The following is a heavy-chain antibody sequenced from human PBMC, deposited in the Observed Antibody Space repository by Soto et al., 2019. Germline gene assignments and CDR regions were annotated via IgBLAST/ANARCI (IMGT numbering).Heavy chain of an antibody. D-gene: IGHD2-15*01. CDR2: ISHSGNT. CDR1: GGSIISGY. CDR3: AGLRGYAGSPIDY. V-gene: IGHV4-59*01. J-gene: IGHJ4*02. Sequence: SGTLSLTCTVSGGSIISGYWSWIRQPPGKGLEWIGYISHSGNTNYNPSVKSRVTLSVGTPKNQFSLRLSSVTTADTAVYYCAGLRGYAGSPIDYWGQGTLVTVSS.